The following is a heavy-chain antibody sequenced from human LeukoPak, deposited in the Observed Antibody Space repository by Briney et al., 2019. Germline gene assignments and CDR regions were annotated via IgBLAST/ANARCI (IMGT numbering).Heavy chain of an antibody. CDR1: GGSISSYY. V-gene: IGHV4-59*01. J-gene: IGHJ6*04. CDR3: ARLTSTAAAGTDYYYYGMDV. Sequence: PSETLSLTCTVSGGSISSYYWSWIRQPPGKGLEWIGYIYYSGSTNYNPSLKSRVTISVDTSKNQFSLKLSSVTAADTAVYYCARLTSTAAAGTDYYYYGMDVWGKGTTVTVSS. CDR2: IYYSGST. D-gene: IGHD6-13*01.